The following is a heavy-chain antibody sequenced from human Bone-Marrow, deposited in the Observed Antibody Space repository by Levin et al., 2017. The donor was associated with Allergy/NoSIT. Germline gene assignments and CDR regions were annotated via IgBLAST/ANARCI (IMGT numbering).Heavy chain of an antibody. Sequence: SCAASRFTLRNYWMHWVRQAPGKGLVWVSRISGDGSDTNYAVSVKGRFTISRDSAKNTLYLQMNSLRVEDTAVYYCAREGSDFRRWFDSWGQGTLVTVSS. CDR3: AREGSDFRRWFDS. V-gene: IGHV3-74*01. CDR1: RFTLRNYW. CDR2: ISGDGSDT. J-gene: IGHJ5*01. D-gene: IGHD3-3*01.